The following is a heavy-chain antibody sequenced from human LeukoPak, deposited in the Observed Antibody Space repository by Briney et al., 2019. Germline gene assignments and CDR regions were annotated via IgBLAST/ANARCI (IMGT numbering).Heavy chain of an antibody. J-gene: IGHJ6*02. CDR1: GFTFSNYD. CDR2: IWYDGSNK. V-gene: IGHV3-33*01. Sequence: GRSLRLSCAASGFTFSNYDMYWVRQAPGKALEGLADIWYDGSNKYYADYVKGRFTISRDNSKNTLYLQMNSLRAEDTAVYYCARDRGAARHYYYYGMDVWGQGTTVTVSS. CDR3: ARDRGAARHYYYYGMDV. D-gene: IGHD6-6*01.